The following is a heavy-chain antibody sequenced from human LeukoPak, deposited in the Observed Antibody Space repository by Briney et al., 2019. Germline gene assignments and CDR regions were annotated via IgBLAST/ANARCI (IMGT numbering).Heavy chain of an antibody. D-gene: IGHD6-13*01. CDR3: ASNAHSSGWYYFDY. CDR1: GFTVSSNY. CDR2: IYRGGST. V-gene: IGHV3-53*01. J-gene: IGHJ4*02. Sequence: GGSLRLSCAASGFTVSSNYMSWVRQAPGKGLEWVSVIYRGGSTYYADSVKGRFTISRDNSENTLHLQMNSLRAEDTAVYYCASNAHSSGWYYFDYWGQGTLVTVSS.